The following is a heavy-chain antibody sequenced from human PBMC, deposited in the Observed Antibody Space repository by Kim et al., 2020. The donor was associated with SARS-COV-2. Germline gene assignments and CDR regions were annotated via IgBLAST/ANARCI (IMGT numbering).Heavy chain of an antibody. CDR3: ARDSYDFWSGYLAARWFDP. CDR2: IWYDGSNK. Sequence: GGSLRLSCAASGFTFSSYGMHWVRQAPGKGLEWVAVIWYDGSNKYYADSVKGRFTISRDNSKNTLYLQMNSLRAEDTAVYYCARDSYDFWSGYLAARWFDPWGQGTLVTVSS. CDR1: GFTFSSYG. D-gene: IGHD3-3*01. J-gene: IGHJ5*02. V-gene: IGHV3-33*01.